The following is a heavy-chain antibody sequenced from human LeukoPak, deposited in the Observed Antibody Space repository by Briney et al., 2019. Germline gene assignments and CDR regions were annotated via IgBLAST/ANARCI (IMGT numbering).Heavy chain of an antibody. Sequence: GRSLRLSCAASGFTFSSYAMHWVRQAPGKGLEWVAVISYDGSNKYYADSVKGRFTISRDNKNTLYLQMNSLRAEDTAVYYCARGYGSGSSSFDYWGQGTLSPSPQ. J-gene: IGHJ4*02. V-gene: IGHV3-30-3*01. CDR2: ISYDGSNK. CDR1: GFTFSSYA. D-gene: IGHD3-10*01. CDR3: ARGYGSGSSSFDY.